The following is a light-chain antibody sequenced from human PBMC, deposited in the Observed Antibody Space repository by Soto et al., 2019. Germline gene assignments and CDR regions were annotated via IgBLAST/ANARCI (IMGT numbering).Light chain of an antibody. J-gene: IGLJ1*01. Sequence: QSVLTQPASVSGSPGQSITISCTGTSSDIGGHNFVSWYQQHPGRAPKLMIYEVSNRPSGVSNRLSGSKSGNTASLTISGLQAEVEADYYCYSYITTSYYTRVFGPGTKVT. CDR3: YSYITTSYYTRV. CDR2: EVS. CDR1: SSDIGGHNF. V-gene: IGLV2-14*01.